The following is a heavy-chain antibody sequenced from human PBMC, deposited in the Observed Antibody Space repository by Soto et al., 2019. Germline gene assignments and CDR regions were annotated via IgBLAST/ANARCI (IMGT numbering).Heavy chain of an antibody. CDR1: GGTFSSYT. Sequence: ASVKVSCKASGGTFSSYTISWVRQAPGQGLEWMGRIIPILGIANYAQKFQGRVTITADKSTSTAYMELSSLRSEDTAAYYCARADYYYYYMDVWGKGTTVTVSS. CDR2: IIPILGIA. V-gene: IGHV1-69*02. J-gene: IGHJ6*03. CDR3: ARADYYYYYMDV.